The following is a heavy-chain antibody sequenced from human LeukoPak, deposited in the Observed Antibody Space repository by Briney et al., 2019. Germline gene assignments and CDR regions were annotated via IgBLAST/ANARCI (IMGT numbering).Heavy chain of an antibody. CDR1: GFTFSSYA. CDR2: ISYDGSNK. D-gene: IGHD3-22*01. Sequence: GGSLRLSCAASGFTFSSYAMHWVRQAPGKGPEWVAVISYDGSNKYYADSVKGRFTISRDNSKNTLYLQMNSLRAEDTAVYYCARGADITMIAVVRGAFDIWGQGTMVTVSS. J-gene: IGHJ3*02. V-gene: IGHV3-30-3*01. CDR3: ARGADITMIAVVRGAFDI.